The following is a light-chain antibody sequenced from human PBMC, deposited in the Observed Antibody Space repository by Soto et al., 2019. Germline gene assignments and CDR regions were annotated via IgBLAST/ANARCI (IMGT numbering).Light chain of an antibody. CDR1: NSDVGSYNL. CDR3: FSYAGDSVYV. J-gene: IGLJ1*01. Sequence: QSALTQPASVSGYPRQSITISCTGTNSDVGSYNLVSWFQQHPGKAPKLVIYEVTKRPSGVSDRFSGSKSGNTASLTISGLQAEDEAHYYCFSYAGDSVYVFGTGTKV. CDR2: EVT. V-gene: IGLV2-23*02.